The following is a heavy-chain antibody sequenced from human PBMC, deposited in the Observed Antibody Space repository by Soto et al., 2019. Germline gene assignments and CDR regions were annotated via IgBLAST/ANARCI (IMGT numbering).Heavy chain of an antibody. D-gene: IGHD2-15*01. J-gene: IGHJ4*02. Sequence: PGGSLRLSCAASGFTFSSYAMSWVRQAPGKGLEWVSAISGSGGSTYYADSVKGRFTISRDNSKNTLYLQMNSLRAEDTAVYYCAKDYKGSGGLRRLYYFGYWGQGTLVTVSS. CDR2: ISGSGGST. CDR1: GFTFSSYA. CDR3: AKDYKGSGGLRRLYYFGY. V-gene: IGHV3-23*01.